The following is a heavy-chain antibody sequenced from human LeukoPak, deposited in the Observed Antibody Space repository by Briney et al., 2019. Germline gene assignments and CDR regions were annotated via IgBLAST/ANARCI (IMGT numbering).Heavy chain of an antibody. Sequence: SETLSLTCTVSDGPITSYYWSWIRQPPGKGLEWIGYIYYSGSTDYNPSLNSRVTISVDTSKNQFSLKLSSVTAADTALYYCARHYTWNYFDYWGRGTLVTVSS. V-gene: IGHV4-59*08. CDR3: ARHYTWNYFDY. CDR2: IYYSGST. D-gene: IGHD1-20*01. CDR1: DGPITSYY. J-gene: IGHJ4*02.